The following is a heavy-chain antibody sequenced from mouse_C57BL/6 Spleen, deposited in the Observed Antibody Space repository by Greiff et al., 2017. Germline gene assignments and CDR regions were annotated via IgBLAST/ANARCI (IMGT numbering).Heavy chain of an antibody. CDR2: IYPSDSET. D-gene: IGHD1-1*01. Sequence: QVQLQQPGAELVRPGSSVKLSCKASGYTFTSYWMDWVKQRPGQGLEWIGNIYPSDSETHYTQKFKDKATLTVDKSSSTAYMQLSSLTSEVCALYYCARALLFTASYWYFDVWGTGTTVTVSS. CDR3: ARALLFTASYWYFDV. V-gene: IGHV1-61*01. CDR1: GYTFTSYW. J-gene: IGHJ1*03.